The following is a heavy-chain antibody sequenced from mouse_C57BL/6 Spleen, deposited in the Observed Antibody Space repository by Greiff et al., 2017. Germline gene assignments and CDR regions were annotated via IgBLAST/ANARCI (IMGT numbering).Heavy chain of an antibody. CDR3: ARGCYYYGSSYPWYAMDY. J-gene: IGHJ4*01. D-gene: IGHD1-1*01. CDR2: INPNNGGT. V-gene: IGHV1-22*01. Sequence: EVQLQQSGPELVKPGASVKMSCKASGYTFTDYNMHWVKQSHGKSLEWIGYINPNNGGTSYNQKVKGKATLTVNKSSSTAYMELRCLTSEDSAVYYVARGCYYYGSSYPWYAMDYWGQGTSVTVSS. CDR1: GYTFTDYN.